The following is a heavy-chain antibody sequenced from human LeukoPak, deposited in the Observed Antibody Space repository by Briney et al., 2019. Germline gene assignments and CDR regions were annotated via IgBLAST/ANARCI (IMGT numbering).Heavy chain of an antibody. V-gene: IGHV3-66*01. J-gene: IGHJ4*02. CDR2: IYSGGST. CDR1: GFTVSSNY. Sequence: PGGSLRLSCAASGFTVSSNYMSWVRQAPGKGLEWVSVIYSGGSTYYADSVKGRFTISRDNSKNTLYLQMNSLRAEDTAAYYCASRDYYDSSGYYYEGYWGQGTLVTVSS. CDR3: ASRDYYDSSGYYYEGY. D-gene: IGHD3-22*01.